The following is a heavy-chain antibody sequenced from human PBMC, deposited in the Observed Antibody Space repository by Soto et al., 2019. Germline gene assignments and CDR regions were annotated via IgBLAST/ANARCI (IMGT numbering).Heavy chain of an antibody. J-gene: IGHJ5*02. CDR2: ISGSGGST. CDR1: ADPLRSHV. D-gene: IGHD3-22*01. CDR3: AKPMHYYDSSGYTNWCDP. Sequence: GGSIRHPRSVSADPLRSHVKSWRRQEPGRGVEWVSAISGSGGSTYYADSVKGRFTISRDNSKNTLYLQMNSLRAEDTAVYYCAKPMHYYDSSGYTNWCDPWGQGTLVTVSA. V-gene: IGHV3-23*01.